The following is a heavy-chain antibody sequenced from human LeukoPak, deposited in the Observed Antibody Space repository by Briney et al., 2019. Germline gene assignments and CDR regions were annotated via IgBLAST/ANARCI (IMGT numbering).Heavy chain of an antibody. CDR2: IWYDGSNK. CDR3: ARAGGVSTGYRPIDY. V-gene: IGHV3-33*01. D-gene: IGHD3-22*01. Sequence: GGSLRLSCAASGFTFSTSGMHWVRQAPGKGLEWVAVIWYDGSNKHYAESAKGRFSISRDNSKSTLYLQMNSLRAEDTAVYYCARAGGVSTGYRPIDYWGQGTLVTVSS. CDR1: GFTFSTSG. J-gene: IGHJ4*02.